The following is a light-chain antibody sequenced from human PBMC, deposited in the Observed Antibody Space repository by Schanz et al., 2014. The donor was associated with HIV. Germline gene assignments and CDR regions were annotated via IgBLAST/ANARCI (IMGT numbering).Light chain of an antibody. CDR2: AAS. Sequence: DIQMTQSPSSLSASVGDRVTITCRASQSISSYLNWYQQKPGKAPKLLIYAASSLQSGVPSRFSGSGSGTECTLTISSLQPEDFATYYCQQYNDGSYTFGQGTKLEIK. J-gene: IGKJ2*01. CDR3: QQYNDGSYT. CDR1: QSISSY. V-gene: IGKV1-39*01.